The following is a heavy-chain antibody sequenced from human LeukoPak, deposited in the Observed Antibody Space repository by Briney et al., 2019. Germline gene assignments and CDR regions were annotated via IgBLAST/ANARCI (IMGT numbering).Heavy chain of an antibody. J-gene: IGHJ4*02. V-gene: IGHV1-69*04. CDR3: ASDSSSSDY. CDR2: IIPILGIA. CDR1: VGTFSIYA. D-gene: IGHD6-6*01. Sequence: SVKVSCKASVGTFSIYANSWVRQPPGPGHEWMGSIIPILGIANYAQKFQGRVTITADKSTSTAYMEQSSLRSEDTAVYYCASDSSSSDYWGQGTLVTVAS.